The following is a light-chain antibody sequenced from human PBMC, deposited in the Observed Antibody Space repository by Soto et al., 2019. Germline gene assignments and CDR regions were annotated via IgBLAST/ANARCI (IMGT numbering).Light chain of an antibody. CDR1: QSVSSN. V-gene: IGKV3-15*01. CDR3: RQYNNRPHGWT. CDR2: GAS. J-gene: IGKJ1*01. Sequence: EIVMTQSPATLSVSPGERATLSCRASQSVSSNLAWYQQKPGQAPRLLIYGASTRATGIPARFSGSGSGTEVSLITSSMQSDDFVVYYCRQYNNRPHGWTFGHGTKVDIK.